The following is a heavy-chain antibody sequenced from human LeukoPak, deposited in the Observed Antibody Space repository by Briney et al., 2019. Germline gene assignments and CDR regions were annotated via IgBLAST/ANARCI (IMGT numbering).Heavy chain of an antibody. Sequence: SETLSLTCTVSGGSISSGNYYWSWIRQPAGKGLEWIGRIYSSGGTNYNPSLKSRVTISVDTSKNQFSLKLSSVTAADTAVYYCARGDMNYYYYYMDVWGKGTTVTVSS. CDR2: IYSSGGT. J-gene: IGHJ6*03. D-gene: IGHD2-15*01. CDR3: ARGDMNYYYYYMDV. CDR1: GGSISSGNYY. V-gene: IGHV4-61*02.